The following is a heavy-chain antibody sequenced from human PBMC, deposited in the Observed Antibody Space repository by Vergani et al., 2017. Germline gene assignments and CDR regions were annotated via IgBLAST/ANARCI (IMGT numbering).Heavy chain of an antibody. CDR3: ARESLAWLGGFYC. V-gene: IGHV4-4*07. J-gene: IGHJ4*02. CDR2: IYTSVST. CDR1: GGSISSYY. D-gene: IGHD3-10*01. Sequence: QVQLQESGPGLLKPSETLSLTCTLPGGSISSYYWCWIRQPAGTGLGWIGRIYTSVSTKYNPSLKSRVTMSVDTSKNQFSLKLSSVTAADTAVYYCARESLAWLGGFYCWGQGTLVTVSS.